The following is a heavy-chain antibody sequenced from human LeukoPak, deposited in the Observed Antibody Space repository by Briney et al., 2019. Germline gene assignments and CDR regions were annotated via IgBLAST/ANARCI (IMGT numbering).Heavy chain of an antibody. Sequence: SETLSLTCTVSGGSITSSTYYWGWTRQPPGKGLEWIGTIYYSGSTYYNPSLKSRVTISVDTSKNQLSLKLSSVTAADTAVYYCARAGGYYSGSIIWGQGTLVTVSS. CDR3: ARAGGYYSGSII. V-gene: IGHV4-39*01. J-gene: IGHJ4*02. D-gene: IGHD1-26*01. CDR2: IYYSGST. CDR1: GGSITSSTYY.